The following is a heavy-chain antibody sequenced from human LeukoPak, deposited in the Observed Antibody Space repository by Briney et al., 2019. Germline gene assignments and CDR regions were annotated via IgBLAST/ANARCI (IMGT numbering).Heavy chain of an antibody. CDR1: GYTFTGYY. CDR2: INPNSGGT. Sequence: GASVKVSCKASGYTFTGYYMHWVRQAPGQGLEWMGWINPNSGGTNYAQKFQGRVTMTTDTSTSTAYMELRSLRSDDTAVYYCARDYGYSSSSLVMIGWGQGTLVTVSS. J-gene: IGHJ4*02. CDR3: ARDYGYSSSSLVMIG. D-gene: IGHD6-6*01. V-gene: IGHV1-2*02.